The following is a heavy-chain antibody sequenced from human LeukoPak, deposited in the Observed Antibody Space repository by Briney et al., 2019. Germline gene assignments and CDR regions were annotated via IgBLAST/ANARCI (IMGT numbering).Heavy chain of an antibody. J-gene: IGHJ3*02. CDR2: ISYDGSNK. V-gene: IGHV3-30*18. CDR1: GCSFSSYG. CDR3: AKDTLLTGYYMKSDDAFDI. D-gene: IGHD3-9*01. Sequence: GGSLRLSCAASGCSFSSYGMHWVRQAPGKGLEWVAVISYDGSNKYHADSVKGRFAISRDNSKNTLYLQMNSLRPEDTAVYYCAKDTLLTGYYMKSDDAFDIWGQGTMVTVSS.